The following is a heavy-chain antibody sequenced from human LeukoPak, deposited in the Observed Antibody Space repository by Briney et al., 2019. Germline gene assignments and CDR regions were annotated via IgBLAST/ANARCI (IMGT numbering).Heavy chain of an antibody. CDR1: GLTFTNYA. J-gene: IGHJ4*02. Sequence: GGSLRLSCAASGLTFTNYAMSWVRQAPGKGLEWVSGISGGGGSTYYADSVKGRFTISRDNSKNTLYLQMNSLRAEDTAVYYCAKPRYSFDYWGQGTLVTVSS. CDR3: AKPRYSFDY. CDR2: ISGGGGST. V-gene: IGHV3-23*01. D-gene: IGHD3-10*01.